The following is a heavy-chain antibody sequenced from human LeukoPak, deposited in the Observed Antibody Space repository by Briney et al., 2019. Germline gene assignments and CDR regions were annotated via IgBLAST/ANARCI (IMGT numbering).Heavy chain of an antibody. J-gene: IGHJ3*02. V-gene: IGHV1-2*02. Sequence: ASVKVSCKASGYTFTGYYMHWVRQAPGQGLEWMGWINPNSGGTNYAQKFQGRVTMTRDTSISTAYMELSRLRSDDTAVYYCARDSFPGRYYEGAFDIWGQGTMVTVSS. D-gene: IGHD3-22*01. CDR2: INPNSGGT. CDR1: GYTFTGYY. CDR3: ARDSFPGRYYEGAFDI.